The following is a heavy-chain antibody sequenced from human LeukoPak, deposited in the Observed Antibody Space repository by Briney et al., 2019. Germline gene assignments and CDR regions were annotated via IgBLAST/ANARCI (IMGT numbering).Heavy chain of an antibody. CDR2: ITDYGDRT. V-gene: IGHV3-64*03. CDR3: EAGHFDY. J-gene: IGHJ4*02. D-gene: IGHD6-19*01. CDR1: GFSFSKYN. Sequence: PGGSLRLSCSASGFSFSKYNIHWVRQTPGKGLEYVSAITDYGDRTYYVDSVRGRFTISRDNSKNTVYLQMTNLRPEDTAVYYCEAGHFDYWGPGTLVTVSS.